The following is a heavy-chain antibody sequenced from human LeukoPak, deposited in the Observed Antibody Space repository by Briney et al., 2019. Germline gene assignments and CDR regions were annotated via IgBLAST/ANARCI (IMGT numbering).Heavy chain of an antibody. Sequence: SETLSLTCTVYGGSISSYYWSWIRQPAGKGLEWIGRIYISGRTNYHPSLKSRVTMPVNTPKDQLSMKLRSVTAADTAVYYCARDRGAKDYWGQGTLVTVSS. CDR1: GGSISSYY. CDR3: ARDRGAKDY. V-gene: IGHV4-4*07. J-gene: IGHJ4*02. CDR2: IYISGRT. D-gene: IGHD1-26*01.